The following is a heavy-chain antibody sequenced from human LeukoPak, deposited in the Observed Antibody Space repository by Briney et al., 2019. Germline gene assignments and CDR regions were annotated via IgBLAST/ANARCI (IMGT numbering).Heavy chain of an antibody. CDR1: GYTFASYA. V-gene: IGHV1-3*02. CDR3: ARDSGYSYGWSDKVHGEGYYYGMDV. J-gene: IGHJ6*02. D-gene: IGHD5-18*01. Sequence: ASVKVSCKASGYTFASYAMHWVRQAPGQRLEWMGWSNAGNGNTKYSQEFQGRVTITRDTSASTAYMELSSLRSEDTAVYYCARDSGYSYGWSDKVHGEGYYYGMDVWGQGTTVTVSS. CDR2: SNAGNGNT.